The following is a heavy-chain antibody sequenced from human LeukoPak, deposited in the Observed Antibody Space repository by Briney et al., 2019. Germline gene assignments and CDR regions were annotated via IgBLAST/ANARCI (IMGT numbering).Heavy chain of an antibody. D-gene: IGHD3-16*02. V-gene: IGHV3-21*01. Sequence: PGGSLRLSCAASGFTFSSYSMNWVRQAPGKGLEWVSSISSSSSYIYYADSVKGRFTISRDNAKNSLYLQMNSLRAEDTAVYYCARGGDYGYVWGSYRYGDYWGQGTLVTVSS. J-gene: IGHJ4*02. CDR2: ISSSSSYI. CDR3: ARGGDYGYVWGSYRYGDY. CDR1: GFTFSSYS.